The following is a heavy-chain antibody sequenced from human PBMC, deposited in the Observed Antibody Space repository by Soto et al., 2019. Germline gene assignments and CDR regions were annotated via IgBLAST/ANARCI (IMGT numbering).Heavy chain of an antibody. Sequence: GGSLRLSCAASGFTFSDYYMSWIRQAPGKGLEWVSYISSSGSTIYYADSVKGRFTISRDNAKNSLYLQMNSLRAEDTVVYYCASEYLYYDFWRGYFTWRAFDIWGQGTLVTVSS. CDR1: GFTFSDYY. CDR2: ISSSGSTI. V-gene: IGHV3-11*01. CDR3: ASEYLYYDFWRGYFTWRAFDI. D-gene: IGHD3-3*01. J-gene: IGHJ3*02.